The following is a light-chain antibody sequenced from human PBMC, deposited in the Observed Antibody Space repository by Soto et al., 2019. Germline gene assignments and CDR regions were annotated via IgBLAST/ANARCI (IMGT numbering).Light chain of an antibody. V-gene: IGKV1-39*01. CDR1: QSISSY. J-gene: IGKJ4*01. CDR2: AAS. Sequence: DIQMTQSPSSLSASVGDRVTITCRASQSISSYLNWYQQKPGEAPKLLIYAASSLQSGVPSRFSGSGSGTDVTLTISSLQPEDFATYYCQQSYNTPHTFGGGTRVEIK. CDR3: QQSYNTPHT.